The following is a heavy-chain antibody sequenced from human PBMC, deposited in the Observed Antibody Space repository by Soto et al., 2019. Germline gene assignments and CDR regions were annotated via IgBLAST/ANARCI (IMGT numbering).Heavy chain of an antibody. J-gene: IGHJ6*02. Sequence: GGSLRLSCAASGFTFSSYGMHWVRQAPGKGLEWVAVISYDGSNKYYADSVKGRFTISRDNSKNTLYLQMNSLRAEDTAVYYCAKDHAVVTAMMYYYYYGMDVWGQGTTVTSP. CDR2: ISYDGSNK. CDR3: AKDHAVVTAMMYYYYYGMDV. V-gene: IGHV3-30*18. CDR1: GFTFSSYG. D-gene: IGHD2-21*02.